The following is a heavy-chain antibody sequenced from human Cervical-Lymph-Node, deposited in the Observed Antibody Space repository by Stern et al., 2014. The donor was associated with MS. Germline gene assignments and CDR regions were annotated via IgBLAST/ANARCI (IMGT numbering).Heavy chain of an antibody. J-gene: IGHJ5*02. V-gene: IGHV4-31*03. CDR2: IYYSGST. Sequence: VQLVESGPGLVTPSQTLSLTCTVSGGSISSGGYYWSWIRQHPGKGLEWIGYIYYSGSTYYNPSLKSRVTISVDTSKNQFSLKLSSVTAADTAVYYCARDMYYYDSRGTSAYNWFDPWGQGTLVTVSS. CDR3: ARDMYYYDSRGTSAYNWFDP. D-gene: IGHD3-22*01. CDR1: GGSISSGGYY.